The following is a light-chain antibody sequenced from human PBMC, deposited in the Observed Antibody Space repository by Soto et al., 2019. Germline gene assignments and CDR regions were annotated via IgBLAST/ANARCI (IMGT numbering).Light chain of an antibody. CDR3: QSYDSSLSGSV. J-gene: IGLJ3*02. Sequence: QSVLTQPPSVSGAPGQRVTISCTGSSSNIGAGFDVHWYQQLPGTAPKLLIYGNNNRPSGVPDRFSGSKSGTSASLAITGLQAEDEADHYCQSYDSSLSGSVFGGGTKVTVL. CDR1: SSNIGAGFD. V-gene: IGLV1-40*01. CDR2: GNN.